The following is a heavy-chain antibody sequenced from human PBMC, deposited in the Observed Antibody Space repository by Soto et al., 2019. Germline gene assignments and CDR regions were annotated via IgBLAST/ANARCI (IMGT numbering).Heavy chain of an antibody. Sequence: QVQLQESGPGLVKPSQTLSLTCTVSGGSISSGDYYWSWIRQPPGKGLEWIGYIYYSGSTYYNPYLKSRVPISVDTSKHQFSLKLSSVTAADTAVYYCAREARYYDYVWGSYRYLFFDYWGQGTLVTVSS. CDR2: IYYSGST. V-gene: IGHV4-30-4*01. J-gene: IGHJ4*02. CDR3: AREARYYDYVWGSYRYLFFDY. D-gene: IGHD3-16*02. CDR1: GGSISSGDYY.